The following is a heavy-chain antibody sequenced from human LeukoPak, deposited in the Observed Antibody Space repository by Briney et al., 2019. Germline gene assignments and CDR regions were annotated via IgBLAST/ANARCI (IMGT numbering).Heavy chain of an antibody. CDR3: ARESSGWLQLFDY. V-gene: IGHV3-74*01. D-gene: IGHD5-24*01. Sequence: GGSLRLSCAASGFTLSSYWMHWARQAPGKGLVWVSRINTNGRDTHYAESVKGRFTISRDNAKNTLYLQMNSLRAEDTAVYYCARESSGWLQLFDYWGQGTLVTVSS. CDR1: GFTLSSYW. CDR2: INTNGRDT. J-gene: IGHJ4*02.